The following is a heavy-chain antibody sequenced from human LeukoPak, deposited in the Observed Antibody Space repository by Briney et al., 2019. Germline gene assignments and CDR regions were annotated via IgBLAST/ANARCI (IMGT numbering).Heavy chain of an antibody. CDR2: ISSSSSYI. CDR1: GFTFSSYS. V-gene: IGHV3-21*01. CDR3: ARQEKYSSSSAAFDI. Sequence: GGSLRLSCAASGFTFSSYSMNWVRQAPGKGLEWVSSISSSSSYIYYADSVKGRFTISRDNAKNSLYLQMNSLRAEDTAVYYCARQEKYSSSSAAFDIWGQGTMVTVSS. D-gene: IGHD6-6*01. J-gene: IGHJ3*02.